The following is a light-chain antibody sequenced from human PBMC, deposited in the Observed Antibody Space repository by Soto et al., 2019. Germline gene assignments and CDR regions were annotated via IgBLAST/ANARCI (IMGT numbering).Light chain of an antibody. V-gene: IGKV3-15*01. CDR2: GAS. J-gene: IGKJ5*01. CDR1: QSVSIN. Sequence: EIVMTQSPASLSVSPGERATLSCRASQSVSINLAWYQQKPGQAPRLLIYGASNRATGIPARFSGSGSGTEFTLTISSLQSEAFAVYYCQHYNNWSTFGQGTRLEIK. CDR3: QHYNNWST.